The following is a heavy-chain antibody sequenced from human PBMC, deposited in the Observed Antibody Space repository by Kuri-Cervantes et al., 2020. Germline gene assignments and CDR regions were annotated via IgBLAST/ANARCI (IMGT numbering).Heavy chain of an antibody. CDR1: GFTFSSYA. V-gene: IGHV3-23*01. J-gene: IGHJ6*02. D-gene: IGHD2-15*01. CDR2: ISGSGGST. Sequence: GESLKISCAASGFTFSSYALSWVRQAPGKGLEWVSAISGSGGSTYYADSVKGRFTISRDNSKNTLYLQMNSLRAEDTAVYYCAKGTPFYGMDVWGQGTTVTVSS. CDR3: AKGTPFYGMDV.